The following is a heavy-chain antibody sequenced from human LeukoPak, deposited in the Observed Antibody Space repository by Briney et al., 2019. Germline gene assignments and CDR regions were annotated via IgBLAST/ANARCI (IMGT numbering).Heavy chain of an antibody. D-gene: IGHD3-10*01. CDR2: ISGSGGST. CDR1: GFTFSSYT. Sequence: SGGSLRLSCAASGFTFSSYTMSWVRQAPGKGLEWVSAISGSGGSTYYADSVKGRFTISRDNSKNTLYLQMNSLGAEDTAVYYCAKNPVQLLSFGESFYFDYWGQGTLVTVSS. V-gene: IGHV3-23*01. CDR3: AKNPVQLLSFGESFYFDY. J-gene: IGHJ4*02.